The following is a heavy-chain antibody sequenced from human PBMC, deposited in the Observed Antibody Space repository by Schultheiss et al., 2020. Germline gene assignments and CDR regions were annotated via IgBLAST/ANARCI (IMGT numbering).Heavy chain of an antibody. Sequence: SETLSLTCSVSGGSISGFYWSWIRQPPGKGLEWIGYIYYNGISNYNPSLKSRVTISMDTSKNQFTLRLTSVTAADTAVYFCARSSGTFYRGLFDFWGQGTRVTVSS. J-gene: IGHJ4*02. CDR2: IYYNGIS. V-gene: IGHV4-59*01. D-gene: IGHD1-26*01. CDR3: ARSSGTFYRGLFDF. CDR1: GGSISGFY.